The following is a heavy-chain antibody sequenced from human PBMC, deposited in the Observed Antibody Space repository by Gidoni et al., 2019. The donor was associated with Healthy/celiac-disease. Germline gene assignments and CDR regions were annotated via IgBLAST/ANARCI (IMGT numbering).Heavy chain of an antibody. CDR1: GGSISSRSYY. V-gene: IGHV4-39*01. Sequence: QLQLQESGPGLVKPSETLSLTCTVSGGSISSRSYYWGWIRQPPGKGLEWIGRIFYSGSTYYNPSLKSRVTISGDTSKNQFSRKLSSVTAADTAVYYCARNHRLVSTFGGVIVSNWFDPWGQGTLVTVSS. CDR2: IFYSGST. J-gene: IGHJ5*02. CDR3: ARNHRLVSTFGGVIVSNWFDP. D-gene: IGHD3-16*02.